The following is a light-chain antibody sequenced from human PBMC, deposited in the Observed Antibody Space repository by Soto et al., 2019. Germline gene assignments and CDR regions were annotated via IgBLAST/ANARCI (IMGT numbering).Light chain of an antibody. V-gene: IGKV1-5*03. CDR2: KAS. CDR3: QHYNSYSEA. Sequence: DIQMTQSPFTLSASVGDRVTITGRASQSISTWLAWYQQKPGKAPKLLIYKASSLDSGVPSRFSGSGSGTEFTLTISSLQPDDFATYYCQHYNSYSEAFGQGTKVDI. CDR1: QSISTW. J-gene: IGKJ1*01.